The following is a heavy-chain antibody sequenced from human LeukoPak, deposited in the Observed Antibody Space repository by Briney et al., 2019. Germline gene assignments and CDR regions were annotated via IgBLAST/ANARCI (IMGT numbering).Heavy chain of an antibody. Sequence: SETLSLTCTVSGGSIDSYYWSWIRQPPGKGLEWIGYIYYTGSTEYHPAPKSRVTISLDTSKNQFSLKLTSVTAADAAVYYCARVYQSAEYYFDYWGQGNLVSVSS. CDR2: IYYTGST. CDR1: GGSIDSYY. V-gene: IGHV4-59*01. CDR3: ARVYQSAEYYFDY. D-gene: IGHD2-2*01. J-gene: IGHJ4*02.